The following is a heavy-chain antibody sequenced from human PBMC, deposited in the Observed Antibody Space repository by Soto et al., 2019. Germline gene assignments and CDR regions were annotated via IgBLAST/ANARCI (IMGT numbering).Heavy chain of an antibody. CDR2: ISGSGGST. Sequence: EVQLLESGGGLEQPGGSLRLSCVGSGHTFHNYAMTWVRQAPGKGLEWVSGISGSGGSTYYADSVRGRFTISRDDSKKTLYLQRNSLRAEDTAVYYCVKVSRGIGVVPAARNWGQGTLVTVSS. D-gene: IGHD2-2*01. J-gene: IGHJ4*02. CDR3: VKVSRGIGVVPAARN. CDR1: GHTFHNYA. V-gene: IGHV3-23*01.